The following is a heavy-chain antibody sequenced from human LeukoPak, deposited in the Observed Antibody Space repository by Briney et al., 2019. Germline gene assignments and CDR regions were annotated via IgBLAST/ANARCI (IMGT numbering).Heavy chain of an antibody. J-gene: IGHJ3*01. Sequence: PGGSLRLSCAASGFTFSTYGVSWVRQAPGKGLEWVSGISGSGGSTYYADSVKGRFTISRDNSKNTLYLQMSSLRAEDTAIYYCAKVVPLTTVTSLVGSAFDVWGQGTMVTVSS. CDR3: AKVVPLTTVTSLVGSAFDV. CDR1: GFTFSTYG. V-gene: IGHV3-23*01. D-gene: IGHD4-17*01. CDR2: ISGSGGST.